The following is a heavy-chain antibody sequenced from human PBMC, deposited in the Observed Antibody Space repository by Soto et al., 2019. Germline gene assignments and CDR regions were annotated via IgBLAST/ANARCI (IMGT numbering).Heavy chain of an antibody. Sequence: QVQLQESGPGLVKASETLSLTCTVSAGSISSYYWGWIRQSPGKGLELIGYIYNSGSTNYNPSLKSRLTMSVDTSKNQFSLKLSSVTAADTAVYYCARIIRTLAWDGVDVWGQGTRVTV. D-gene: IGHD3-10*01. CDR2: IYNSGST. V-gene: IGHV4-59*01. CDR3: ARIIRTLAWDGVDV. CDR1: AGSISSYY. J-gene: IGHJ6*02.